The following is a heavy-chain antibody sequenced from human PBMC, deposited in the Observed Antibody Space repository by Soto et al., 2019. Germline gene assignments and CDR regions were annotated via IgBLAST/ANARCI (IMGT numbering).Heavy chain of an antibody. V-gene: IGHV3-7*01. D-gene: IGHD1-26*01. Sequence: EVQLMESGGGLVQPGGSLRLSCAASGFSFSASWMAWVRQAPGKGLERVADIKQDGSEKNYMDAVKGRVTISRDNAKNSLYLQIDRLTAADTAVYYCATDPYFGPIHYCGLGTLVTVSA. CDR1: GFSFSASW. CDR2: IKQDGSEK. J-gene: IGHJ4*02. CDR3: ATDPYFGPIHY.